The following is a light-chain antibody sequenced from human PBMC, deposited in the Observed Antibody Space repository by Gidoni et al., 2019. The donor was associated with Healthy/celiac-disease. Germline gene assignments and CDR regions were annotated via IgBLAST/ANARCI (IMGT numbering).Light chain of an antibody. CDR3: QQYYSSPPRLT. Sequence: IVMTQSPDSLAVSLGERATINCKSRQSVLYSSNNKNYLAWYQQKPGQPPKLLIYWASTRESGVPDRFSGSGSGTDFTLTISSLQAEDVAVYYCQQYYSSPPRLTFXGXTKVXIK. CDR2: WAS. J-gene: IGKJ4*01. CDR1: QSVLYSSNNKNY. V-gene: IGKV4-1*01.